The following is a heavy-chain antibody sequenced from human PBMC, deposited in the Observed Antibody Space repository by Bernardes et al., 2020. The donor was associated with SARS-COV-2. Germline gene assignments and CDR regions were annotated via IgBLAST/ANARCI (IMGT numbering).Heavy chain of an antibody. D-gene: IGHD3-3*01. V-gene: IGHV3-7*04. CDR3: ARVRFLKWVPDVIDY. CDR1: GFTFSTYS. Sequence: VGSLSLSCAGSGFTFSTYSMTWVRQAPGKGLEWVAIIKKDGGDKYYLDSVRGRFTISRDNAKNSLNLQMNSLRAEDTAVYYCARVRFLKWVPDVIDYWGQGTLVTVSS. J-gene: IGHJ4*02. CDR2: IKKDGGDK.